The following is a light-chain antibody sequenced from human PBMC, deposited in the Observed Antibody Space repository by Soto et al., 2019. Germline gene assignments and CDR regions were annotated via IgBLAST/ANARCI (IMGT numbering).Light chain of an antibody. J-gene: IGKJ1*01. CDR2: GAA. CDR1: QLIDDN. V-gene: IGKV3-15*01. Sequence: DIVMTQSPATLSVSPGDRAILSCRASQLIDDNLAWYQQKSGQAPRLLIYGAATRATAIPARFSGSRSGTEFTLTISGLQSEDVAIYYCQQYNNWPPWTFGQGTRVDIK. CDR3: QQYNNWPPWT.